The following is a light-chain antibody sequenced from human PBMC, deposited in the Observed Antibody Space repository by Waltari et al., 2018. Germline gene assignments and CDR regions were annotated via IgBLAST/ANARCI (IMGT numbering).Light chain of an antibody. CDR3: SSFTRASSWV. J-gene: IGLJ3*02. V-gene: IGLV2-14*03. Sequence: HSALAQPASVSGSPGRSITISCTGTSSDVGAYNYVSWYQQHPGKAPRLMIYDVNNRPSGVSNRFSGSKSGNTASLTISGLQAEDEADYYCSSFTRASSWVFGGGTKLTV. CDR2: DVN. CDR1: SSDVGAYNY.